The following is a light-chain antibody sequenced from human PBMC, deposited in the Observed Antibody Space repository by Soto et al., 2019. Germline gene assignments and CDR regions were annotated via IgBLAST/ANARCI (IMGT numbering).Light chain of an antibody. CDR3: QKYDNFPYT. CDR1: QDISHY. J-gene: IGKJ2*01. V-gene: IGKV1-33*01. CDR2: DAS. Sequence: DIQMTQSPSSLSASVGDSVTITCQASQDISHYLNWYQQKPGQAPKLLIYDASILETGVPSRFSGGGSGTVFSFTISSLQPEDIATYYCQKYDNFPYTFGQGTKVDIK.